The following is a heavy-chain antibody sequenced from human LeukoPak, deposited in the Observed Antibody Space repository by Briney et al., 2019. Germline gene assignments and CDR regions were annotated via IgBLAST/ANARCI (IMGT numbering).Heavy chain of an antibody. V-gene: IGHV3-7*01. CDR2: INEDGTIQ. CDR1: GFSISDYW. Sequence: GGSLRLSCAASGFSISDYWMNWVRLVPGKGLEWVANINEDGTIQDYVASARGRFTISRNNAKNSLYLQMNSLGAEDTAVYYCASRESSMSRSHWGHGTLVTVSS. D-gene: IGHD2/OR15-2a*01. CDR3: ASRESSMSRSH. J-gene: IGHJ4*03.